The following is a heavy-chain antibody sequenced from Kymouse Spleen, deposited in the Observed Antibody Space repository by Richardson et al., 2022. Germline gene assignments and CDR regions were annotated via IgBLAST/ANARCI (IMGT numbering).Heavy chain of an antibody. J-gene: IGHJ3*02. D-gene: IGHD1-20*01. V-gene: IGHV3-33*01. CDR3: ARRALTGTQDAFDI. Sequence: QVQLVESGGGVVQPGRSLRLSCAASGFTFSSYGMHWVRQAPGKGLEWVAVIWYDGSNKYYADSVKGRFTISRDNSKNTLYLQMNSLRAEDTAVYYCARRALTGTQDAFDIWGQGTMVTVSS. CDR2: IWYDGSNK. CDR1: GFTFSSYG.